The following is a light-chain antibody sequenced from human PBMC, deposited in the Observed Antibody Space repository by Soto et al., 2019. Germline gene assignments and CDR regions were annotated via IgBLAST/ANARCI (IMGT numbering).Light chain of an antibody. CDR3: QQRSNWPRT. J-gene: IGKJ1*01. Sequence: EIVLTQSPATLSLSPGERATLSCRASQSVGSFLAWYQLKPGQVPRLLIYDASNRATGIPARFSGSWSGTDFTLTSSSLEPEYVAVYYCQQRSNWPRTFGQGTKVEIK. CDR1: QSVGSF. CDR2: DAS. V-gene: IGKV3-11*01.